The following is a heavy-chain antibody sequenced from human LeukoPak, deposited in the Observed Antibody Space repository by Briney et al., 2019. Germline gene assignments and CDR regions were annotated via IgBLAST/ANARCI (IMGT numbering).Heavy chain of an antibody. V-gene: IGHV4-59*08. CDR3: AGDITTSWYYY. Sequence: PSETLSLTCTVSGGSISSHYWSWIRQPPGKGLEWIGYVYYSGSTKYNPSLKSRVTISVETSKNQISLKLRSVTAADTAVYYCAGDITTSWYYYWGRGTLVTVSS. D-gene: IGHD2-2*01. CDR1: GGSISSHY. CDR2: VYYSGST. J-gene: IGHJ4*02.